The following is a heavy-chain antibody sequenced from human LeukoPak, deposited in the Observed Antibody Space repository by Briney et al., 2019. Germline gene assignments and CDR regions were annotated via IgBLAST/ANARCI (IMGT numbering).Heavy chain of an antibody. CDR1: GFTFSSYA. CDR3: AKERFRALDP. CDR2: ISGSGDAR. D-gene: IGHD3-3*01. V-gene: IGHV3-23*01. Sequence: PGGSLRLSCTGSGFTFSSYAMNWVRQAPGKGLEWVSTISGSGDARYYADSVKGRFTISRDNPINTLYLQMSSLRAEDTALYYCAKERFRALDPWGQGTLVSVAS. J-gene: IGHJ5*02.